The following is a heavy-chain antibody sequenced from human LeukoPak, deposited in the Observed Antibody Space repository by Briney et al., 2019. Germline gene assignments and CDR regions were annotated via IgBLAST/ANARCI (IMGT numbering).Heavy chain of an antibody. D-gene: IGHD3-22*01. J-gene: IGHJ5*02. CDR3: AKDQSYYDSSGYYPGRPNWFDP. Sequence: GGSLRLSCAASGFTFSDYYMSWIRQAPGKGLEWVSYISSSGSTIYYADSVKGRFTISRDNAKNSLYLQMNSLRAEDTAVYYCAKDQSYYDSSGYYPGRPNWFDPWGQGTLVTVSS. CDR1: GFTFSDYY. V-gene: IGHV3-11*01. CDR2: ISSSGSTI.